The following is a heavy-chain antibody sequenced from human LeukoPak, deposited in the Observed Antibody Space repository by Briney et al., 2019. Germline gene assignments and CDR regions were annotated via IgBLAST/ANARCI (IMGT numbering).Heavy chain of an antibody. CDR1: GFTVSSNY. Sequence: LPGGSLRLSCAASGFTVSSNYMSWVRQAPGKGLEWVSVIYSGGSTYYADSVKGRFTISRDNSKNTLYLQMNSLRAEDTAVYYCAKYYYGSGSSDFDYWGQGTLVTVSS. J-gene: IGHJ4*02. CDR3: AKYYYGSGSSDFDY. CDR2: IYSGGST. D-gene: IGHD3-10*01. V-gene: IGHV3-53*01.